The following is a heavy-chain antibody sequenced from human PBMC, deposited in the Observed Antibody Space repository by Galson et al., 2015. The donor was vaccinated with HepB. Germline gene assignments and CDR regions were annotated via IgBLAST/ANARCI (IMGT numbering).Heavy chain of an antibody. J-gene: IGHJ3*02. CDR1: GFTFSSYA. CDR2: ISSNGGST. D-gene: IGHD2-2*01. Sequence: SLRLSCAASGFTFSSYAMHWVRQAPGKGLEYVSAISSNGGSTYYADSVKGRFTISRDNSKNTLYLQMSSLRAEDTAVYYCVKGVGVVVPIGGPAFDIWGQGTMVTVSS. CDR3: VKGVGVVVPIGGPAFDI. V-gene: IGHV3-64D*06.